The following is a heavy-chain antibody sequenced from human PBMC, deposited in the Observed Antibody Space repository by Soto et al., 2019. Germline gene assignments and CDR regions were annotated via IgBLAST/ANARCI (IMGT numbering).Heavy chain of an antibody. J-gene: IGHJ4*02. Sequence: QVQLQESGPGLVKPSETLSLTCTVSGGSVSSGSYYWSWIRQPPGKGLEWIGYIYYSGSTNYNPSLKSRVTISVDTSKNQFSLKLSSVTAADTAVYYCAREIAVADTNYCDYWGQGTLVTVSS. V-gene: IGHV4-61*01. CDR1: GGSVSSGSYY. D-gene: IGHD6-19*01. CDR2: IYYSGST. CDR3: AREIAVADTNYCDY.